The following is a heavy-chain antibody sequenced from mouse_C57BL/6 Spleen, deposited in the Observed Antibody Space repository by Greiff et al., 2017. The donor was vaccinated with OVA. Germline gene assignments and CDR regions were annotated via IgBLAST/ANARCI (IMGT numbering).Heavy chain of an antibody. Sequence: DVKLVESGGGLVKPGGSLKLSCAASGFTFSSYTMSWVRQTPEKRLEWVATISGGGGNTYYPDSVKGRFTISRDNAKNTLYLQMSSLRSEDTALYYCARRGYYYGSSYYYAMDYWGQGTSVTVSS. V-gene: IGHV5-9*01. CDR1: GFTFSSYT. CDR3: ARRGYYYGSSYYYAMDY. CDR2: ISGGGGNT. J-gene: IGHJ4*01. D-gene: IGHD1-1*01.